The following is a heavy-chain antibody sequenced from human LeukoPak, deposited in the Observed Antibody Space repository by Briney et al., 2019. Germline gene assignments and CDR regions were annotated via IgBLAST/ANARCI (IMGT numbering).Heavy chain of an antibody. CDR1: GFTFSSYG. CDR3: ARGPREFVVVVAATGIDY. D-gene: IGHD2-15*01. V-gene: IGHV3-33*01. J-gene: IGHJ4*02. Sequence: PGRSLRLSCAASGFTFSSYGMHWVRQAPGKGLEWVAVIWYDGSNKYYADSVKGRFTISRDNSKNTLYLQMNSLRAEDTAVYYCARGPREFVVVVAATGIDYWGQGTLVTVSS. CDR2: IWYDGSNK.